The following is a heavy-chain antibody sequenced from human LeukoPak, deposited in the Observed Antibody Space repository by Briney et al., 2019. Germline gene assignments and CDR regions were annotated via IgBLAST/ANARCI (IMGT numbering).Heavy chain of an antibody. D-gene: IGHD6-6*01. J-gene: IGHJ4*02. Sequence: GSLRLSCAASGFTFSSYSMNWVRQGPGKGLEWVATIKEDGTDKYYVDSVKGRFTISRDNAKNSLYLQMNSLRAEDTAVYFCSSPLLRSSSGGFWGQGTLVTVSS. V-gene: IGHV3-7*01. CDR3: SSPLLRSSSGGF. CDR1: GFTFSSYS. CDR2: IKEDGTDK.